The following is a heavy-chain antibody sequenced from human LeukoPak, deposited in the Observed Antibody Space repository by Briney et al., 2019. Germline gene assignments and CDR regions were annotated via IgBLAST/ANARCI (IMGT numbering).Heavy chain of an antibody. J-gene: IGHJ4*02. CDR1: GFTFSAYY. D-gene: IGHD5-18*01. V-gene: IGHV3-11*06. Sequence: GGSLRLSCAASGFTFSAYYMRWIRQAPGKGLEWVSYISSSSSYTNYADSVKGRFTISRDNAKNSLYLQMNSLRAEDTAVYYCARVNSFGFDYWGQGTLVTVSS. CDR2: ISSSSSYT. CDR3: ARVNSFGFDY.